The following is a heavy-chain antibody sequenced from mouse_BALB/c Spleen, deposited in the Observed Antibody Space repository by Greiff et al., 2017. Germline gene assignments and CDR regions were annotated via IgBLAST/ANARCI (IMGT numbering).Heavy chain of an antibody. J-gene: IGHJ3*01. CDR2: ISTYYGNT. CDR1: GYTFTDYA. D-gene: IGHD1-1*01. CDR3: ASSSYGGFAY. V-gene: IGHV1-67*01. Sequence: QVQLQQSGPVLVRPGVSVKISCKGSGYTFTDYAMHWVKQSHAKSLEWIGVISTYYGNTNYNQKFKGKATMTVDKSSSTAYMELARLTSEDSAIYYCASSSYGGFAYWGQGTLVTVSA.